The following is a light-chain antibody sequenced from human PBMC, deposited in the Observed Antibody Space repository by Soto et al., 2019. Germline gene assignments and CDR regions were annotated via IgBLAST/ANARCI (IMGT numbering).Light chain of an antibody. J-gene: IGLJ1*01. V-gene: IGLV2-23*02. CDR1: RTDVGGYNL. CDR2: QVS. CDR3: CSYTGGSTFV. Sequence: QSALTQAASVSGSPGQSITISCTGTRTDVGGYNLVSWYQQSPGKAPKLMMSQVSKRPSGVSNRFSGSKSDNTASLTISGLRAEDEADYYCCSYTGGSTFVFGTGTKLTVL.